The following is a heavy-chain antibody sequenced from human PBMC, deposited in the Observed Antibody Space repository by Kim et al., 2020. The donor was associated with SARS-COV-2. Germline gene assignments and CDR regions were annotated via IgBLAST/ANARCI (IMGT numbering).Heavy chain of an antibody. J-gene: IGHJ4*02. Sequence: ASVKVSCKPSGYTFTGHYIHWVRQAPGQGLECIGWIDPNSGATNYAQKFQGRVTVTRDTSTSTAYMELTRLRSDDTAVYYCARASWIAVAGGFDYWGQGTLVTVSS. D-gene: IGHD6-19*01. V-gene: IGHV1-2*02. CDR1: GYTFTGHY. CDR3: ARASWIAVAGGFDY. CDR2: IDPNSGAT.